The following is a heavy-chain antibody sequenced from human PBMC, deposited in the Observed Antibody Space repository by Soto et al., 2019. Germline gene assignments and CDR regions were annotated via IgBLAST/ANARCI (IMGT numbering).Heavy chain of an antibody. CDR3: ARDVVDTAMLRLFDY. J-gene: IGHJ4*02. CDR1: GFTFSSYS. CDR2: ITSSTSYI. V-gene: IGHV3-21*01. D-gene: IGHD5-18*01. Sequence: EVQLVESGGGLVKPRGSLRLSCAASGFTFSSYSMNLFRQAPGKGLEWVSSITSSTSYIYYADSVKGRFTISRDNAKNSLYLQMNSLRAEDTAVYYCARDVVDTAMLRLFDYWGQGTLVTVSS.